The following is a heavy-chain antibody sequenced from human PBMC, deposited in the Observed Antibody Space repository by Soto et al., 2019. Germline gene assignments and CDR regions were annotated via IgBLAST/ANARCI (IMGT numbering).Heavy chain of an antibody. D-gene: IGHD2-2*02. Sequence: SETLSLTCTVSGGPISSYYWSWIRQPPGKGLEWIGYVYYSASTNYKPSLNYNPSLKSRVTISLDTSKNQYSLRLSSVTTADTALYYCARGYCSSTICYIWDNWFDPWGQGTLVTVSS. CDR2: VYYSASTNYKPSL. CDR3: ARGYCSSTICYIWDNWFDP. CDR1: GGPISSYY. J-gene: IGHJ5*02. V-gene: IGHV4-59*01.